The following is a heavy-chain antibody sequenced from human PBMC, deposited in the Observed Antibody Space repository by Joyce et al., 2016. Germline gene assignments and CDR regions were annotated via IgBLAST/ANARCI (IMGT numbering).Heavy chain of an antibody. J-gene: IGHJ4*02. Sequence: EVHLVASGGGLEKPGGALRVSCKASGFILKNAWMHWVRQAPGKWLEWVGRIKRETNGGTTDYAAPVKGRFTISRDDSENMLYLQMNSLKAEDTAVYYCFTDDYGGSWGQGILVTVSS. CDR1: GFILKNAW. D-gene: IGHD4-23*01. CDR2: IKRETNGGTT. V-gene: IGHV3-15*01. CDR3: FTDDYGGS.